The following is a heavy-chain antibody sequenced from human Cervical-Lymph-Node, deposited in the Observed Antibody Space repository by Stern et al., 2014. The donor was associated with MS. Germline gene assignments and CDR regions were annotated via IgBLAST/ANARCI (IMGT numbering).Heavy chain of an antibody. Sequence: VQLVESGAEVKNPGASVQVSCKASGYTFTDYYMQWMRQAPGQGLAWMGWINPNNGGTKSAQKFQGWVTMTRDTSTSTAYMELSRLRSDDTAIYYCARASTTANNYYDGVDVWGQGTTVTVTS. CDR1: GYTFTDYY. V-gene: IGHV1-2*04. J-gene: IGHJ6*02. CDR3: ARASTTANNYYDGVDV. CDR2: INPNNGGT. D-gene: IGHD1-1*01.